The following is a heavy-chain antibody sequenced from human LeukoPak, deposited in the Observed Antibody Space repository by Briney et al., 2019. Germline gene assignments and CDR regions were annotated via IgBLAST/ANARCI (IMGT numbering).Heavy chain of an antibody. J-gene: IGHJ4*02. V-gene: IGHV1-2*02. D-gene: IGHD2-2*01. CDR2: INPNSGGT. Sequence: ASVKVSCKASGYTFTGYYMHWVRQAPGQGLEWMGWINPNSGGTNYAQKFQGRVTMTRDTSISTAYMELSRLRSDDTAVYYCARVSAVVPAAINYWGQGTLVTVSS. CDR1: GYTFTGYY. CDR3: ARVSAVVPAAINY.